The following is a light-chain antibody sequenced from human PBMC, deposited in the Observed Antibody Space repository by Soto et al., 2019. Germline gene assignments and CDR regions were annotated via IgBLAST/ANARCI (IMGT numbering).Light chain of an antibody. CDR2: DAS. CDR3: QQRSNWPPIT. J-gene: IGKJ5*01. CDR1: QSVSSD. V-gene: IGKV3-11*01. Sequence: EIMTTQSTATLSLSPGESATISCMASQSVSSDLAWDQQKPGQAPRLLIYDASNRATGIPARFSGSGSGTDFTLTISSLEAEDFAVYYCQQRSNWPPITFGQGTRLEIK.